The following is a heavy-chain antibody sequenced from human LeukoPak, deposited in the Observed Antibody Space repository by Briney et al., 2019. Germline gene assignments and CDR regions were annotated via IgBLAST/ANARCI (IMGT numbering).Heavy chain of an antibody. CDR3: ARVFSLGQQPVSWFDP. CDR1: GFTFSNYW. Sequence: PGGSLRLSCAGSGFTFSNYWMHWVRQAPGKGLVWVSRINSDGSTTDYRDSVKGRFTISRDNAKNTLYLQMNSLRAEDTAVYYCARVFSLGQQPVSWFDPWGQGTLVTVSS. V-gene: IGHV3-74*01. CDR2: INSDGSTT. J-gene: IGHJ5*02. D-gene: IGHD6-6*01.